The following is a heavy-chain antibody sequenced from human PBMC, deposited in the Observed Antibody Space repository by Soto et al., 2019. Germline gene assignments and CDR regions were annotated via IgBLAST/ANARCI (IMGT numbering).Heavy chain of an antibody. CDR2: INRDGNEK. Sequence: GGSLRLSCAASGFTFSSYWMSWVRQAPGKGLQWVANINRDGNEKYYVDSLKGRFTISRDNSKNTLYLQMNSLRPEDTAVYYCARGIQLWLRLFDYWGQGTLVTVSS. V-gene: IGHV3-7*01. J-gene: IGHJ4*02. CDR3: ARGIQLWLRLFDY. D-gene: IGHD5-18*01. CDR1: GFTFSSYW.